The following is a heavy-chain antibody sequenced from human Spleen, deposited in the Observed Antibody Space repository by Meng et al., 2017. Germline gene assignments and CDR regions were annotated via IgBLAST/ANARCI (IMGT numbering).Heavy chain of an antibody. CDR3: ARGSVAGRIDY. CDR2: INHSGRT. Sequence: QVQLQESGPGLVKPSETLSLTCTVSGGSISSYYWSWIRQPPGKGLEWIGEINHSGRTNYNPSLKSRVTISVDTSKNQFSLNLISVIAADTAVYYCARGSVAGRIDYWGQGTLVTVSS. J-gene: IGHJ4*02. CDR1: GGSISSYY. D-gene: IGHD6-19*01. V-gene: IGHV4-59*12.